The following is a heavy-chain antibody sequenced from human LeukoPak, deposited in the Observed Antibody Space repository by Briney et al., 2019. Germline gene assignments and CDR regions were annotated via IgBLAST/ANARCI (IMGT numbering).Heavy chain of an antibody. Sequence: GASVKVSCKASGYTFTSYDINWVRQATGQGLEWMGWMNPNSGNTGYAQKFQGRVTITRNTSISTAYMELSGLRSEDTAVYYCARRAYYCTNGVCHRRYYYYMDVWGKGTTVTVSS. CDR3: ARRAYYCTNGVCHRRYYYYMDV. J-gene: IGHJ6*03. CDR2: MNPNSGNT. CDR1: GYTFTSYD. D-gene: IGHD2-8*01. V-gene: IGHV1-8*03.